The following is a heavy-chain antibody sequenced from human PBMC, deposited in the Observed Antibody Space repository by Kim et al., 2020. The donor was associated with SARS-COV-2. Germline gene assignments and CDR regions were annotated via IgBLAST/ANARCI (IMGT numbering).Heavy chain of an antibody. CDR2: PSGGSK. CDR3: ARSGMDV. J-gene: IGHJ6*02. Sequence: PSGGSKSYAQKFQGRVTMTRDTSTSTVYMELSSLRSEDTAVYYCARSGMDVWGQGTTVTVSS. V-gene: IGHV1-46*01.